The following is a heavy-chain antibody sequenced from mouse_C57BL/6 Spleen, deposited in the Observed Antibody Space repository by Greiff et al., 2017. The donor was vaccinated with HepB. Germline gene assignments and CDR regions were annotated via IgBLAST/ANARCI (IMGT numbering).Heavy chain of an antibody. Sequence: EVKLVESGGGLVKPGGSLKLSCAASGFTFSSYAMSWVRQTPEKRLEWVATISDGGSYTYYPDNVKGRFTISRDNAKNNLYLQMSHLKSEDTAMYYCERDLYDYDCDDWGQGTTLTVSS. V-gene: IGHV5-4*01. D-gene: IGHD2-4*01. J-gene: IGHJ2*01. CDR1: GFTFSSYA. CDR3: ERDLYDYDCDD. CDR2: ISDGGSYT.